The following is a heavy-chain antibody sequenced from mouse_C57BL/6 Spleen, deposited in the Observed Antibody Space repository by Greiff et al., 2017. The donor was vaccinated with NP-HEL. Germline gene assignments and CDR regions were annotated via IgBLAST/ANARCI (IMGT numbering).Heavy chain of an antibody. Sequence: EVKVIESGGGLVQPGGSLKLSCAASGFTFSDYYMYWVRQTPEKRLEWVAYISNGGGSTYYPDTVKGRFTISRDNAKNTLYLQMSRLKSEDTAMYYCASLLLGAMDYWGQGTSVTVSS. CDR3: ASLLLGAMDY. J-gene: IGHJ4*01. D-gene: IGHD1-1*01. CDR2: ISNGGGST. V-gene: IGHV5-12*01. CDR1: GFTFSDYY.